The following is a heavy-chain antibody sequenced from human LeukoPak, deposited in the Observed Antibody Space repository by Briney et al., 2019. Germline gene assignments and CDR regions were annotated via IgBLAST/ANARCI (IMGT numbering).Heavy chain of an antibody. Sequence: ASVKVSCKASGYTFTSYGISWVRQAPGQGLEWMGWISAYSSNTNYAQKLQGRVTMTTDTSTSTAYMELRSLRSDDTAVYYCARDGYQGNYYGMDVWGQGTTVTVSS. CDR3: ARDGYQGNYYGMDV. V-gene: IGHV1-18*01. CDR1: GYTFTSYG. J-gene: IGHJ6*02. CDR2: ISAYSSNT. D-gene: IGHD5-18*01.